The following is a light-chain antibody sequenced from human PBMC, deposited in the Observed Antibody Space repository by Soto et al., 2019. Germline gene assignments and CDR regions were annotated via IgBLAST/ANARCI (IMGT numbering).Light chain of an antibody. CDR3: QSYDSSLSGSSV. V-gene: IGLV2-8*01. CDR1: SSDVGAYDY. CDR2: EVN. J-gene: IGLJ1*01. Sequence: QSALTQPPSASGSPGQSVTISCTGTSSDVGAYDYVCWYQQHPGKAPKLMIYEVNKRPSGVPDRFSGSRSGTSASLAITGLQAEDDGDYYCQSYDSSLSGSSVFGTGTKLTVL.